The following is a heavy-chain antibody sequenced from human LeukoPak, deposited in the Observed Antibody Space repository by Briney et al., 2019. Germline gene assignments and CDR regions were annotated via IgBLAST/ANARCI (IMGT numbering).Heavy chain of an antibody. Sequence: GGSLRLSCAASGFTFSSYWMSWVRQAPGKGLEWVANIKQDGSEKYYVDSVKGRFTISRDNAKNSLYLQMNSLRADDTAIYYCARDSGRFYIDYWGQGTLVTVSS. J-gene: IGHJ4*02. V-gene: IGHV3-7*03. CDR1: GFTFSSYW. CDR3: ARDSGRFYIDY. CDR2: IKQDGSEK. D-gene: IGHD1-26*01.